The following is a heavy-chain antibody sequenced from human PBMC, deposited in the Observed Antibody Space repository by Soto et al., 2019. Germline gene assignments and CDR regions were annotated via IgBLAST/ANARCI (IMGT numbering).Heavy chain of an antibody. Sequence: EVQLVESGGGLVMPGGSLRLSCAASGFTFASYHMSWVRQAPGKGLDWVSSINPSSSHIYYSDSVRGRFTISRDDCKNSLHLDMNSLRTEDVAIYYCVRGYCGGGGCYLRRDAFDVWGQGTAVTVSS. J-gene: IGHJ3*01. V-gene: IGHV3-21*02. CDR2: INPSSSHI. CDR1: GFTFASYH. CDR3: VRGYCGGGGCYLRRDAFDV. D-gene: IGHD2-15*01.